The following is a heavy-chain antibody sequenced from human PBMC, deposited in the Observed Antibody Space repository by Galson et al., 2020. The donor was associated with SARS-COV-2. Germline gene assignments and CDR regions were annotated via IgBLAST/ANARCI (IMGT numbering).Heavy chain of an antibody. CDR3: AREDDFWSGYYYYYGMDV. V-gene: IGHV1-18*04. CDR1: GYTFTSYG. J-gene: IGHJ6*02. D-gene: IGHD3-3*01. CDR2: TSASNGNT. Sequence: ASLKVSCKASGYTFTSYGISWVRQAPGRGLEWMGWTSASNGNTNYAQKLQGRLTMTTDTSTSTAYMELRSLRSDDTAVYYCAREDDFWSGYYYYYGMDVWGQGTTVTVSS.